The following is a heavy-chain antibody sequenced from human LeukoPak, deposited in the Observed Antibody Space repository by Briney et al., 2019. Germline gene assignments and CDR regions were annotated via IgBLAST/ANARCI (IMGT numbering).Heavy chain of an antibody. CDR2: IYYSGST. J-gene: IGHJ3*02. CDR3: ARELVEMATITGAFDI. D-gene: IGHD5-24*01. Sequence: SETLSLTCTVSGGSISSYYWSWIRQPPGKGLEWIGYIYYSGSTNYNPSLKSRVTISVDTSKNQFSLKLSSVAAADTAVYYCARELVEMATITGAFDIWGQGTMVTVSS. CDR1: GGSISSYY. V-gene: IGHV4-59*01.